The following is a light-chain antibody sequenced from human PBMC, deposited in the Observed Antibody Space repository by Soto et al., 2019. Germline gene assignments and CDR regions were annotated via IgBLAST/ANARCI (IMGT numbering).Light chain of an antibody. CDR2: SAS. CDR1: QGISSR. J-gene: IGKJ4*01. Sequence: DIQMTQSPSSVSASVGDRVTITCRASQGISSRLAWYQQKPGKAPNLLIYSASSLQSGVPSRFSGSGSETDFTLTICSLQHEDFATYYCQQSNSVPRTFGGGTKVEIK. V-gene: IGKV1-12*01. CDR3: QQSNSVPRT.